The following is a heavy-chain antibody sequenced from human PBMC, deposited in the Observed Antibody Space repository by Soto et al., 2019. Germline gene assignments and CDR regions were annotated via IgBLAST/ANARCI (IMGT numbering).Heavy chain of an antibody. J-gene: IGHJ4*02. CDR1: GFTFSSYA. CDR3: ARGDGTYPHFDY. V-gene: IGHV3-23*01. CDR2: ISGSGGST. D-gene: IGHD1-26*01. Sequence: GGSLRLSCAASGFTFSSYAMSWVRQAPGKGLEWVSAISGSGGSTYYADSFQGQVTISADKSISSAYLRWSSLKASDTAIYYCARGDGTYPHFDYWGQGTLVTVSS.